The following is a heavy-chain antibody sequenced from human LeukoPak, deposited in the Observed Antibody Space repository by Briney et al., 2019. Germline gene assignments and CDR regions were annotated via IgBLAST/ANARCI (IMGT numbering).Heavy chain of an antibody. D-gene: IGHD3-16*02. CDR3: ARDLRQGMITFGGVIVIPGPSSRLDY. J-gene: IGHJ4*02. CDR1: GYTFTSYG. V-gene: IGHV1-18*01. Sequence: ASVKVSCKASGYTFTSYGISWVRQAPGQGLEWMGWISAYNGNTNYAQKLQGRVTMTTDTSTSTAYMELRSLRSDDTAVYYCARDLRQGMITFGGVIVIPGPSSRLDYWGQGTLVTVSS. CDR2: ISAYNGNT.